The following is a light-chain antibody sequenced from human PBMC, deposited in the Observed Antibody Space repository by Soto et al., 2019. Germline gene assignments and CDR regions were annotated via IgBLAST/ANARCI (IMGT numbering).Light chain of an antibody. Sequence: QSVLTQSPSASASLGASVKLPCTLSSGHSSYAIAWHQQQPEKGPRYLMKLNSDGSHSKGDGLPDRFSGSSSGAERYLTIYSLQSEDEADYYCQTWGTGVVFGGGTKLTVL. CDR1: SGHSSYA. CDR2: LNSDGSH. CDR3: QTWGTGVV. J-gene: IGLJ2*01. V-gene: IGLV4-69*01.